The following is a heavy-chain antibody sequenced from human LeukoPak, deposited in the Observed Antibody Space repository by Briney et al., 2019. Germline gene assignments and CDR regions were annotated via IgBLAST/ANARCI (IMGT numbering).Heavy chain of an antibody. J-gene: IGHJ3*02. V-gene: IGHV1-18*01. D-gene: IGHD5-24*01. CDR2: ISTYSGNT. Sequence: ASVKVSCKASGYTFTSYDISWVRQAPGQGLEWMGWISTYSGNTNYPQKLQGRVTMTTDTSTSTAYMELRSLRSDDTAVYYCARERRDDYNWDASHIWGQGTMVTVSS. CDR3: ARERRDDYNWDASHI. CDR1: GYTFTSYD.